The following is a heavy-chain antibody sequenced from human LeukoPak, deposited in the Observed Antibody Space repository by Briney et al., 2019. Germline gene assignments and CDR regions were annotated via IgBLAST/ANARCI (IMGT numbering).Heavy chain of an antibody. Sequence: GGSLRLSCAASGFTFSSYVMHWVRQAPGKGLEWVAVISYDGSNKCYADSVKGRFTISRDNSKNTLYLQMNSLRAEDTAVYYCARGIAEAYYFDYWGQGTLVTVSS. CDR1: GFTFSSYV. J-gene: IGHJ4*02. CDR3: ARGIAEAYYFDY. V-gene: IGHV3-30-3*01. D-gene: IGHD6-13*01. CDR2: ISYDGSNK.